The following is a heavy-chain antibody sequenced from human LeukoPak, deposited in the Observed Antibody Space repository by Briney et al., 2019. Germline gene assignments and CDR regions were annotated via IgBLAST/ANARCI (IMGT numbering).Heavy chain of an antibody. CDR3: AKDLRSVAGYYFDY. J-gene: IGHJ4*02. CDR1: GLTFSSYA. V-gene: IGHV3-23*01. CDR2: ISGSGGST. Sequence: GGSLRLSCAASGLTFSSYAMSWVRQAPGKGLEWVSAISGSGGSTYYADSVKGRFTISRVNSKNTLYLQMNSLRAEDTAVYYCAKDLRSVAGYYFDYWGQGTLVTVSS. D-gene: IGHD6-19*01.